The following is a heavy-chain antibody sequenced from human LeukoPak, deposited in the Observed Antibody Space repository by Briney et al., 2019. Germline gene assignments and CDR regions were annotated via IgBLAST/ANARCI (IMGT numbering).Heavy chain of an antibody. D-gene: IGHD3-22*01. CDR3: ARETYNYYDSSGYYPL. CDR2: IYYSGST. CDR1: GGSISSGDYY. Sequence: SETLSLTCTVSGGSISSGDYYWSWIRQPPGKGLEWIGYIYYSGSTYYNPSLKSRVTISVDTSKNQFSLKLSSVTAADTAVYYCARETYNYYDSSGYYPLWGQGTLVTVSS. J-gene: IGHJ4*02. V-gene: IGHV4-30-4*01.